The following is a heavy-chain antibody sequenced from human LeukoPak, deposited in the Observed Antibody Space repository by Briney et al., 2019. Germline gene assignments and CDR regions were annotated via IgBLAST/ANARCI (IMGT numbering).Heavy chain of an antibody. V-gene: IGHV1-2*06. CDR2: INPNSGGT. CDR3: ARDRYGSGIGWFDP. J-gene: IGHJ5*02. CDR1: GYTFTSYY. Sequence: ASVKVSCKASGYTFTSYYMHWVRQAPGQGLEWMGRINPNSGGTNYAQKFQGRVTMTRDTSISTAYMELSRLRSDDTAVYYCARDRYGSGIGWFDPWGQGTLVTVSS. D-gene: IGHD3-10*01.